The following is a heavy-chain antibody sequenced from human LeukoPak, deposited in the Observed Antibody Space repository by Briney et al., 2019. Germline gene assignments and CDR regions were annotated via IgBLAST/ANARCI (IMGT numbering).Heavy chain of an antibody. J-gene: IGHJ4*02. CDR2: ISGSGGST. V-gene: IGHV3-23*01. CDR3: AKGTFWSGYYADYFDY. D-gene: IGHD3-3*01. CDR1: GLTFSSYA. Sequence: GGSLRLSCAASGLTFSSYAMSWVRQAPGKGLEWVSAISGSGGSTYYADSVKGRFTISRDNSKNTLYLQMNSLRAEDTAVYYCAKGTFWSGYYADYFDYWGQGTLVTVSS.